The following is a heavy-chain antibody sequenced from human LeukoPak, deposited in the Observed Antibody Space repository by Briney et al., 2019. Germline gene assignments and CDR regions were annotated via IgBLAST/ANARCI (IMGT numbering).Heavy chain of an antibody. CDR1: GGSISSGDYY. CDR3: ARDHESSSGLRAFDY. Sequence: PSETLSLTCTVSGGSISSGDYYWSWIRQPPGKGLEWIGYIYYSGSTYYNPSLKSRVTISVDTSKNQFSLKLSSVTAADTAVYYCARDHESSSGLRAFDYWGQGTLVTVSS. D-gene: IGHD3-22*01. CDR2: IYYSGST. J-gene: IGHJ4*02. V-gene: IGHV4-30-4*01.